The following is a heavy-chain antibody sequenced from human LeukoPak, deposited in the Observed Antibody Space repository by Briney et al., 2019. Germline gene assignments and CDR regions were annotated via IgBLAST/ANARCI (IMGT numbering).Heavy chain of an antibody. V-gene: IGHV1-18*01. Sequence: GASVKVSCKASGYTFSNYAFTWVRQAPGQGLEWMGWISAYNGNKNYAQKLQGRVTMTTDTSTSTAYLELRSLTSDDTAVYYCVSSPYYFDTGGYYDHWGQGTLLTVSS. J-gene: IGHJ5*02. CDR3: VSSPYYFDTGGYYDH. D-gene: IGHD3-22*01. CDR1: GYTFSNYA. CDR2: ISAYNGNK.